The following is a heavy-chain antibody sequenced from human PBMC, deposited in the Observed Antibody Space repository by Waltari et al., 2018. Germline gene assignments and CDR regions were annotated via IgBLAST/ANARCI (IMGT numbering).Heavy chain of an antibody. Sequence: EVPLVDSGGGVVEPGRTLRLSCAASGFTVVRYGIHWVRQAPWKGLVWVSRINNDGSGTSYADSVKGRFTISRDNAKNTLYLQMNSLRAEDTAVYYCARAISSGWWFDYWGQGTLVTVSS. J-gene: IGHJ4*02. D-gene: IGHD6-19*01. CDR3: ARAISSGWWFDY. CDR2: INNDGSGT. V-gene: IGHV3-74*01. CDR1: GFTVVRYG.